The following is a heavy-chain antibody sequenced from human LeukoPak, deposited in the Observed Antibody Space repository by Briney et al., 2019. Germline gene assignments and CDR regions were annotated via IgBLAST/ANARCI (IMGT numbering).Heavy chain of an antibody. D-gene: IGHD4-17*01. V-gene: IGHV4-59*01. CDR1: GGSISNYY. CDR3: ARGDYGDYVDY. CDR2: IYYSGST. Sequence: PSETLSLTCTVSGGSISNYYWSWIRQPPGKGLEWIGYIYYSGSTNYNPSLKSRVTISVDTSKNQFSLKLSSVTAADTAVYYCARGDYGDYVDYWGQGTLVTVSS. J-gene: IGHJ4*02.